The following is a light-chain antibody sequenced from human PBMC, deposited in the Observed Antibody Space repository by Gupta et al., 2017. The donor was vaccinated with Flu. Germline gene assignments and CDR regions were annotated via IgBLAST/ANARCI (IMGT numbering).Light chain of an antibody. Sequence: GTLSLSPGERAPLSCSASQSVNNNLLTWYQRKPGQAPRLLIYGASSRATGIPDRFSGSGSGTDFTLTIRRLEPEDFAVYYCQHNGISLYTFGQGTKVEIK. V-gene: IGKV3-20*01. CDR3: QHNGISLYT. CDR1: QSVNNNL. CDR2: GAS. J-gene: IGKJ2*01.